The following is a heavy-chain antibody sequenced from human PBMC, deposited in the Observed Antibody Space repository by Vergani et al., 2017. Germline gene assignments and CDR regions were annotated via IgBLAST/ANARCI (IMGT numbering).Heavy chain of an antibody. CDR1: GGTFSSYA. Sequence: QVQLVQSGAEVKKPGSSVKVSCKASGGTFSSYAISWVRQAPGQGLEWMGIINPSGGSTSYAQKFQGRVTMTRDTSTSTVYMELSSLRSEDTAVYYCASAGDGEAAQFDYWGQGTLVTVSS. V-gene: IGHV1-46*01. CDR3: ASAGDGEAAQFDY. CDR2: INPSGGST. D-gene: IGHD5-24*01. J-gene: IGHJ4*02.